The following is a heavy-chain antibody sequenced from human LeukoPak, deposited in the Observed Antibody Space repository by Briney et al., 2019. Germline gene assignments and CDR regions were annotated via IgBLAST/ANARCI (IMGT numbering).Heavy chain of an antibody. CDR1: GFTFSSYA. D-gene: IGHD3-10*01. CDR2: ISGSGGST. V-gene: IGHV3-23*01. J-gene: IGHJ4*02. CDR3: AKDDQVGFGSF. Sequence: GGSLRLSCAASGFTFSSYAMSWVRQAPGKGLEWVSAISGSGGSTYYADSVKGRFTISRDNSKNTLYLQMNSLRAGDTAVYYCAKDDQVGFGSFWGQGTLVTVSS.